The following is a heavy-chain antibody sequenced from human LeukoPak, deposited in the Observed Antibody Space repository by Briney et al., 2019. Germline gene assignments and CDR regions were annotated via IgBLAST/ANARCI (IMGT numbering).Heavy chain of an antibody. CDR1: GHTFTSYD. D-gene: IGHD3-10*01. CDR3: ARAYGSGSYLWENWFDP. V-gene: IGHV1-46*01. J-gene: IGHJ5*02. Sequence: ASVKVSCKASGHTFTSYDLHWVRQAPGQGLEWMGIINPSGGSTSYAQKFQGRVTMTRDTSTSTVYMELSSLRSEDTAVYYCARAYGSGSYLWENWFDPWGQGTLVTVSS. CDR2: INPSGGST.